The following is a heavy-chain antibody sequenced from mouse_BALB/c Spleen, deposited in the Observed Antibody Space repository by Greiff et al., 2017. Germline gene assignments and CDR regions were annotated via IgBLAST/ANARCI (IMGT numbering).Heavy chain of an antibody. V-gene: IGHV12-1-1*01. Sequence: VHLVESGPAVIKPSQSLSLTCIVSGFSITSSSYCWHWIRQPPGKGLEWMGRICYEGSIYYSPSIKSRSTISRDTSLNKFFIQLSSVTNEDTAMYYCSREKGDYDGYWYFDVWGAGTTVTVSS. J-gene: IGHJ1*01. CDR3: SREKGDYDGYWYFDV. CDR1: GFSITSSSYC. CDR2: ICYEGSI. D-gene: IGHD2-4*01.